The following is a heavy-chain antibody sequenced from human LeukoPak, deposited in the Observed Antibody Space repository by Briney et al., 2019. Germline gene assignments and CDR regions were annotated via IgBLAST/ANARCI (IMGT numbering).Heavy chain of an antibody. CDR2: ISYDGSNK. Sequence: GGSLRLSCAASGFTFSSYAMHWVRQAPGKGLEWVAVISYDGSNKYYADSVKGRFTISRDNSKNTLYLQMNSLRAEDTAVYYCAREEDSSAIDYWGQGTLVTVSS. CDR3: AREEDSSAIDY. CDR1: GFTFSSYA. J-gene: IGHJ4*02. D-gene: IGHD3-22*01. V-gene: IGHV3-30*03.